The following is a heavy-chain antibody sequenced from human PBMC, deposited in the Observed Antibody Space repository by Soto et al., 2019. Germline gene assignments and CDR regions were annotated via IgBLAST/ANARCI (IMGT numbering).Heavy chain of an antibody. J-gene: IGHJ2*01. CDR3: AKENWYLDL. V-gene: IGHV3-11*01. CDR1: GFTFSDYY. Sequence: QVQLVESGGGLVQPGGSLRLSCAASGFTFSDYYMSWIRQVPGKGLEWVSYISNGGDAVHYADSVKGRFTISRDNADSSLYLQMNSLKVEDTAVYYCAKENWYLDLWGRGTLVTVSS. CDR2: ISNGGDAV.